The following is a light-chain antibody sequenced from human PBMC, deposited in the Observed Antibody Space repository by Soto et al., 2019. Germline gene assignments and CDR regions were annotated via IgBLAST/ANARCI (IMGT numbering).Light chain of an antibody. CDR3: QQRSNYLT. CDR1: QDIRSY. Sequence: IQLTQSPSSLSASVGDRVTITCRASQDIRSYLAWYQQKPGKAPKVLIYDAFTLQSGVPLRFSGSGSGTDYTLTISSLQPEDFAVYYCQQRSNYLTFGGGTKVEIK. V-gene: IGKV1-9*01. CDR2: DAF. J-gene: IGKJ4*01.